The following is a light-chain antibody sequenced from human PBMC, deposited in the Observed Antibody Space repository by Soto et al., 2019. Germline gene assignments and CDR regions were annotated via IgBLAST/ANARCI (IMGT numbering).Light chain of an antibody. J-gene: IGKJ1*01. CDR3: QQYGSSPT. CDR1: QSVSSSY. Sequence: EIVLTQSPGTLSLSPWERAPLSCRASQSVSSSYLAWYKQKPGQAPRLLIYGASSRATGIPDRFSGSGSGTDFPLTISRLEPEDSAVYYCQQYGSSPTFGQGAKGDIK. CDR2: GAS. V-gene: IGKV3-20*01.